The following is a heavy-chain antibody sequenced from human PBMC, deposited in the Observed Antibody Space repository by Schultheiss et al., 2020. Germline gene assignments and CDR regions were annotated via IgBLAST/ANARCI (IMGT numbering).Heavy chain of an antibody. CDR2: IKSKTAGGTT. V-gene: IGHV3-15*01. CDR1: GFTFSNAW. J-gene: IGHJ4*02. D-gene: IGHD6-19*01. Sequence: GGSLRLSCAASGFTFSNAWMSWVRQAPGKGLEWVGRIKSKTAGGTTDYAAPVKGRFTISRDDSKSTLYLQIKSLKTEDTAVYYCTTFLGSGWYYLFDNWGQGTLVTVSS. CDR3: TTFLGSGWYYLFDN.